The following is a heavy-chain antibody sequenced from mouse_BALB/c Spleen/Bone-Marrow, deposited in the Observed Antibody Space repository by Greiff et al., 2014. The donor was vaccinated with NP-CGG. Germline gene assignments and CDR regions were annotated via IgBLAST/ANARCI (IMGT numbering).Heavy chain of an antibody. CDR3: AREDDDGSWFAY. V-gene: IGHV5-4*02. Sequence: EVMLVESGGGLVKPGGSLKLSCAASGFTFSDYYMYWVRQTPEKRLEWVATISAGGSYTYYPDSVKGRFTISRDNAKNNQYLQMSSLKSEDTAMYYCAREDDDGSWFAYWGQGTLVTVSA. D-gene: IGHD2-12*01. J-gene: IGHJ3*01. CDR1: GFTFSDYY. CDR2: ISAGGSYT.